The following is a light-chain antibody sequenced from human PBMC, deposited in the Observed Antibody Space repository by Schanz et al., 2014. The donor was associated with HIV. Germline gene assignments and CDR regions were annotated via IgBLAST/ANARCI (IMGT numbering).Light chain of an antibody. Sequence: DIQMTQSPSAMSASVGDRVTITCRASQGIGNFLAWFQQKPGKVPNLLISKASALGGGVPARFSGRGSGTEFTPTISNLEPDDFAIYYCQQYSTYPYTFGQGTKLDIQ. CDR3: QQYSTYPYT. CDR2: KAS. V-gene: IGKV1-17*03. J-gene: IGKJ2*01. CDR1: QGIGNF.